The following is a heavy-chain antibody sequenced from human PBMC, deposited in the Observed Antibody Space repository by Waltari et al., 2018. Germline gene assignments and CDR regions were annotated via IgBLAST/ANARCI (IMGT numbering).Heavy chain of an antibody. J-gene: IGHJ4*02. V-gene: IGHV4-59*12. CDR2: IYYSGST. Sequence: QVQLQESGPGLVKPSETLSLTCPVSGGSISSYYWSWIRQPPGKGLEWIGYIYYSGSTNYNPSLKSRVTISVDTSKNQFSLKLSSVTAADTAVYYCASSTIFGALYYFDYWGQGTLVTVSS. D-gene: IGHD3-3*01. CDR1: GGSISSYY. CDR3: ASSTIFGALYYFDY.